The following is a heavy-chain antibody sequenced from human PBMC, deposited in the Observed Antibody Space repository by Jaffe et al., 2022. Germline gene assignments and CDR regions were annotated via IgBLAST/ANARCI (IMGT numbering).Heavy chain of an antibody. Sequence: QVQLVQSGAEVKKPGASVKVSCKASGYTFTGYYMHWVRQAPGQGLEWMGRINPNSGGTNYAQKFQGRVTMTRDTSISTAYMELSRLRSDDTAVYYCARGAFRPNYGDLKPDAFDIWGQGTMVTVSS. CDR3: ARGAFRPNYGDLKPDAFDI. CDR2: INPNSGGT. J-gene: IGHJ3*02. D-gene: IGHD4-17*01. CDR1: GYTFTGYY. V-gene: IGHV1-2*06.